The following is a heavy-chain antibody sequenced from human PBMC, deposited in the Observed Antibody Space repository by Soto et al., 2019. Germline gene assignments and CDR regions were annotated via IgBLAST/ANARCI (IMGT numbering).Heavy chain of an antibody. CDR1: GGSISGNTCY. V-gene: IGHV4-39*01. J-gene: IGHJ4*02. D-gene: IGHD3-16*01. Sequence: SETLPLTCTVSGGSISGNTCYWDWILQPPGKGLEWIGSMYYSGATYHNPSLQSRVTISVDTSKNQFSLHLSSVTDADTAVYYCARHAAYDSVWGKSDGSDYWGQGTLVTVSS. CDR2: MYYSGAT. CDR3: ARHAAYDSVWGKSDGSDY.